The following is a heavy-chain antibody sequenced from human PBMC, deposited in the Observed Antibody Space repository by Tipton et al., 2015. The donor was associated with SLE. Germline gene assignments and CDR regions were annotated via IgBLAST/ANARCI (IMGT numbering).Heavy chain of an antibody. J-gene: IGHJ3*02. Sequence: LRLSCSVSGASITRGSYYWTWVRQPAGKGLEWIGHVYTGGATTYNPPLESRLTMSVDSSKNQVSLQLNAVTAADTAVYYCAAYPLSRGPLLDGFYIWGQGTMVTVSS. CDR1: GASITRGSYY. D-gene: IGHD2/OR15-2a*01. V-gene: IGHV4-61*09. CDR3: AAYPLSRGPLLDGFYI. CDR2: VYTGGAT.